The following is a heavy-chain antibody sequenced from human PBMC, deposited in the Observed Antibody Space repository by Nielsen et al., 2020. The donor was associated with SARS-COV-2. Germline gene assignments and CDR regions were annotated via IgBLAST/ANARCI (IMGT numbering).Heavy chain of an antibody. Sequence: GESLKISCAASGFTFSSYWMHWARQAPGKGLVWVSRINSGGSSTNYADSVKGRFTISRDNSKNTLYLQMNSLRAEDTAVYYCASEGMGATDAFDIWGQGTMVTVSS. CDR1: GFTFSSYW. CDR2: INSGGSST. J-gene: IGHJ3*02. D-gene: IGHD1-26*01. V-gene: IGHV3-74*01. CDR3: ASEGMGATDAFDI.